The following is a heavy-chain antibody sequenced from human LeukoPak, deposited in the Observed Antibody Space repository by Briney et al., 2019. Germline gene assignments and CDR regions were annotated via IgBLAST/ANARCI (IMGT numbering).Heavy chain of an antibody. D-gene: IGHD3-16*01. V-gene: IGHV3-48*02. J-gene: IGHJ4*02. CDR2: ISTGSSTI. CDR1: GFTFSSYS. Sequence: GGSLRLSCAASGFTFSSYSMNWVREATGKGLEWISYISTGSSTIYYADSVKGRFIISRDNAKDSLYLQMNSLRDEDTALYYCARDWAYSFDYWGQGTLVTVSS. CDR3: ARDWAYSFDY.